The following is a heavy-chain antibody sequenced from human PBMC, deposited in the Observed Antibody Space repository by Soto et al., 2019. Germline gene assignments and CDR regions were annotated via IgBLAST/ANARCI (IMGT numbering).Heavy chain of an antibody. CDR3: AVLLQGGGGDGN. CDR2: VQYGGST. J-gene: IGHJ4*02. D-gene: IGHD3-10*01. Sequence: QVQLQESGPGLVKPSETLSLTCTVSGASVNNRNYHWSWIRQPPGRGLEWIGQVQYGGSTEFASSSLKSRLTLSIDASKNQFSLKLSSVTAADKAIYYCAVLLQGGGGDGNWGQGTLVTVSS. CDR1: GASVNNRNYH. V-gene: IGHV4-61*01.